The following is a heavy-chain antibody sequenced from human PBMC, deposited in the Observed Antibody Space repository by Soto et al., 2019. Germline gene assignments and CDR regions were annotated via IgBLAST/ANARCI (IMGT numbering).Heavy chain of an antibody. V-gene: IGHV1-69*13. D-gene: IGHD3-9*01. Sequence: SVKVSCKASGGTFSSYAISWVRQAPGQGLEWMGGIIPIFGTANYAQKFQGRVTITADESTSTAFMELSSLRSEDTAVYYCARFAGDLTGYYRAWFDPWGQGTLVTVSS. J-gene: IGHJ5*02. CDR3: ARFAGDLTGYYRAWFDP. CDR2: IIPIFGTA. CDR1: GGTFSSYA.